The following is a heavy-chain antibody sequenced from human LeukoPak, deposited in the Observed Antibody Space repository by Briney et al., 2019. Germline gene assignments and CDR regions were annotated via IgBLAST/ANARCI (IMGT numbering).Heavy chain of an antibody. J-gene: IGHJ6*03. V-gene: IGHV3-23*01. Sequence: PGGSLTLSCAASGFTFSTYAMSWVRQAPGKGLEWVSLIGGSDGRTRYADSVKGRFTISRDNSKNTLYLEMNSLSAEDTAVYYCAKDSSSYDWGYMDVWGKGTTVTISS. CDR2: IGGSDGRT. CDR3: AKDSSSYDWGYMDV. CDR1: GFTFSTYA. D-gene: IGHD3-22*01.